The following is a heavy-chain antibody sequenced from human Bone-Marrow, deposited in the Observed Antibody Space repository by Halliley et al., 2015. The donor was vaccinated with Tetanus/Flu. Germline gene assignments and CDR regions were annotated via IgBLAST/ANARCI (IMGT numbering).Heavy chain of an antibody. CDR1: GYSFNDYG. Sequence: VQLVQSGAEVKKPGASMKVSCKASGYSFNDYGITWMRQAPGQGPEWRGWIGAYNGNTKHSERLQGRLIMTTDTSTSTAYMELRSLRSDDTAVYYCARGQAGGPFGASDYWGQGTLVTVSS. V-gene: IGHV1-18*01. CDR3: ARGQAGGPFGASDY. J-gene: IGHJ4*02. D-gene: IGHD3-16*01. CDR2: IGAYNGNT.